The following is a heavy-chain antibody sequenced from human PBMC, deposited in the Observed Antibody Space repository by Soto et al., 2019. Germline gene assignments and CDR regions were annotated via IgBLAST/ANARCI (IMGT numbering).Heavy chain of an antibody. D-gene: IGHD3-22*01. CDR3: ARTPITMIVVVTKGFDY. V-gene: IGHV1-2*02. J-gene: IGHJ4*02. CDR2: INPNSGGT. Sequence: ASVKVSCKASGYTFTGYYMHWVRQAPGQGPEWMGWINPNSGGTNYAQKFQGRVTMTRDTSISTAYMELSRLRSDDTAVYYCARTPITMIVVVTKGFDYWGQGTLVTVSS. CDR1: GYTFTGYY.